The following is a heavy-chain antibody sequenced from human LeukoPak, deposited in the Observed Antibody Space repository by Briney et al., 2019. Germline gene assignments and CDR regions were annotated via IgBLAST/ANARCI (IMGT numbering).Heavy chain of an antibody. D-gene: IGHD2-15*01. CDR1: GYTFTSFG. CDR3: TRDHCRGDNCPSFDY. V-gene: IGHV1-18*04. Sequence: ASVKVSCKPSGYTFTSFGISWVRQAPGQGLEWMGWIGAYNGDTNYAQKFQGRVAMTTDTSTSTAYMDLRTLRSDDTAVYYCTRDHCRGDNCPSFDYWGQGTLVTVSS. CDR2: IGAYNGDT. J-gene: IGHJ4*02.